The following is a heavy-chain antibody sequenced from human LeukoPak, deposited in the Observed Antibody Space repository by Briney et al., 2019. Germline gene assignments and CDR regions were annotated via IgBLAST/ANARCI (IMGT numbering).Heavy chain of an antibody. CDR1: GFTVSSNY. CDR3: AREAIVVAGYFDY. Sequence: SGGSLRLSCAVSGFTVSSNYMSWVRQAPGKGLEWASLIYSDGSTYYADSVKGRFTISRDNSKNTLYLQVNSLRAEDTAVYYCAREAIVVAGYFDYWGQGTLVTVSS. V-gene: IGHV3-53*01. J-gene: IGHJ4*02. D-gene: IGHD6-19*01. CDR2: IYSDGST.